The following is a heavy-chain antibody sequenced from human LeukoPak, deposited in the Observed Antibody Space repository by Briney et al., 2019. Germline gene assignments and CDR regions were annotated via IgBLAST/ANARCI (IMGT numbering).Heavy chain of an antibody. V-gene: IGHV4-39*07. CDR3: ARRVRAWTGTHMDV. CDR1: GGSISSSSYY. D-gene: IGHD3-10*01. Sequence: SETLSLTCTVSGGSISSSSYYWGWIRQPPGKGLEWIGSVYYSGSTYYNPSLKSRVTISVDASKNQFSLKLSSVTAADTAVYYCARRVRAWTGTHMDVWGKGTTVTVSS. CDR2: VYYSGST. J-gene: IGHJ6*03.